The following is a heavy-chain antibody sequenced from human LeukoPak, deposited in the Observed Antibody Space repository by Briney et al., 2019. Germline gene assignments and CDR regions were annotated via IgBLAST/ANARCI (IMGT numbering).Heavy chain of an antibody. CDR1: GFTFSSYW. CDR2: IKKDGSEN. CDR3: ARHLSGVTGYSYGRGIDY. D-gene: IGHD5-18*01. V-gene: IGHV3-7*01. Sequence: GGSLRLSCAASGFTFSSYWMSWVRQAPGKGLEWVANIKKDGSENYYVDSVKGRFTISRDNAKKSLYLQMKSLKAEDTAVYYCARHLSGVTGYSYGRGIDYWGQGSLVTVSS. J-gene: IGHJ4*02.